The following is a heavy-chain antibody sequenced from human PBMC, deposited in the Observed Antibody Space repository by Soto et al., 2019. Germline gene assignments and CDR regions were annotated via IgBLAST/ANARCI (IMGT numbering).Heavy chain of an antibody. D-gene: IGHD3-10*01. Sequence: GGSLRLSCAASGFTFSSYSMNWVRQAPGKGLEWVSSISSSSSYIYYADSVKGRFTISRDNAKNSLYLQMNSLRAEDTAVYYCARGAGRDYYYGMDVWGLGTTVTVSS. V-gene: IGHV3-21*01. CDR1: GFTFSSYS. J-gene: IGHJ6*02. CDR2: ISSSSSYI. CDR3: ARGAGRDYYYGMDV.